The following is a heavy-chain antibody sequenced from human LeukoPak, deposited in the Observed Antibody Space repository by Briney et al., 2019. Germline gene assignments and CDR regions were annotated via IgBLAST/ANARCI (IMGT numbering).Heavy chain of an antibody. CDR3: VRGKGDDY. CDR1: GFLFSGFW. D-gene: IGHD3-16*01. J-gene: IGHJ4*02. V-gene: IGHV3-7*03. CDR2: IKQDGTEK. Sequence: PGGSLSLSCAASGFLFSGFWMTRVRQAPGKGLEWVANIKQDGTEKYYVDSVKGRFTISRDNAKNSLYLQMNSLRVEDTAVYYCVRGKGDDYWGQGTLVTVSS.